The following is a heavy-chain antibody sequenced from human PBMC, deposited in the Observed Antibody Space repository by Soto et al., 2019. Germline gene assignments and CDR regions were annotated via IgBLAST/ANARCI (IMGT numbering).Heavy chain of an antibody. CDR3: AKDSGYSYGEIDY. V-gene: IGHV3-9*01. CDR2: ISWNTGSI. Sequence: EVQLVESGGGLVQPGRSLRLSCAASGFTFDDYAMHWVRQPPGKGLEWVSGISWNTGSIGYADSVKGRFTISRDNAKNSLYLQMNSLKTEDTALYYCAKDSGYSYGEIDYWGQGTLVTVSS. J-gene: IGHJ4*02. D-gene: IGHD5-18*01. CDR1: GFTFDDYA.